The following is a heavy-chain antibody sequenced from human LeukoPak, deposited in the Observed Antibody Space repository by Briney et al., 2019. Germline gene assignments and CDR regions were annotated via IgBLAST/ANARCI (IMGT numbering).Heavy chain of an antibody. D-gene: IGHD3-22*01. J-gene: IGHJ3*02. V-gene: IGHV3-7*01. CDR3: VRHYYDSSGWSFDM. CDR2: IKRDGSET. CDR1: GFTYSVYW. Sequence: GGSLRFSCAASGFTYSVYWMGWVRQAPGKGLEWVADIKRDGSETYHVDFVKGRFTISRDNAESSLYLQMNSLRAEDTALYYCVRHYYDSSGWSFDMWGQGTMVTVSP.